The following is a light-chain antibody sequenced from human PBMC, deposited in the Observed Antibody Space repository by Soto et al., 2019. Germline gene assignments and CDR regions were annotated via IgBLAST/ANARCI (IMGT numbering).Light chain of an antibody. CDR2: GAS. CDR1: QSVSSSY. V-gene: IGKV3-20*01. J-gene: IGKJ2*01. Sequence: EIVLTQSPGTLSLSPGERATLSCRASQSVSSSYLAWYQQKPGQAPRLLIYGASSRATGIPDRFSGSGSGTDFTLTISRLKPEAFAVYYCQQYGSSPPYTFGQGTKLEIK. CDR3: QQYGSSPPYT.